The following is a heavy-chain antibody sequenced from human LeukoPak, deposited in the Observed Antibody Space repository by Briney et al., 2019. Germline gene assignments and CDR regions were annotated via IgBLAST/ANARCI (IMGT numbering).Heavy chain of an antibody. V-gene: IGHV4-34*01. CDR2: INHSGST. J-gene: IGHJ4*02. Sequence: SETLSLTCAVYGGSFSGYYWSWIRQPPGKGLEWIGEINHSGSTNYNPSLKSRVTISVDTSKNQFSLKLSSVTAADTAVYYCARLPELLEYWGQGTLVTVSS. CDR3: ARLPELLEY. CDR1: GGSFSGYY. D-gene: IGHD1-26*01.